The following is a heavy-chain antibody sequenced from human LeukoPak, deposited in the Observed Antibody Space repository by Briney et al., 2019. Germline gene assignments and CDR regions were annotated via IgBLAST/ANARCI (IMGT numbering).Heavy chain of an antibody. Sequence: PGGSLRLSCAASGFTFRSYSMNWVRQAPGKGLEWVSSISSSSYIYYADSVKGRFTISRDNAKNSLYLQMNSLRAEDTAVYYCARDEDASVVVVAATPFDYWGQGTLVTVSS. D-gene: IGHD2-15*01. V-gene: IGHV3-21*01. CDR2: ISSSSYI. CDR1: GFTFRSYS. CDR3: ARDEDASVVVVAATPFDY. J-gene: IGHJ4*02.